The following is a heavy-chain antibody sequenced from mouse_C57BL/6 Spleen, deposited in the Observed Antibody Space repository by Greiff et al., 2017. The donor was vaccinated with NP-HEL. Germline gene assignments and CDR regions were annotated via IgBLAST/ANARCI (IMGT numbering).Heavy chain of an antibody. J-gene: IGHJ3*01. CDR3: AREGNGNYPAWFAY. CDR1: GFTFSSYG. CDR2: ISSGGSYT. Sequence: EVHLVESGGDLVKPGGSLKLSCAASGFTFSSYGMSWVRQTPDKRLEWVATISSGGSYTYYPDSVKGRFTISRDNAKNTLYLQMSSLKSEDTAMYYCAREGNGNYPAWFAYWGQGTLVTVSA. V-gene: IGHV5-6*01. D-gene: IGHD2-1*01.